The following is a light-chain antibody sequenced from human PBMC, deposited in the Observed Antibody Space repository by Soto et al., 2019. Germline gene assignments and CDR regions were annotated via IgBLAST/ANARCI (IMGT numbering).Light chain of an antibody. V-gene: IGKV1-5*01. J-gene: IGKJ1*01. CDR3: QQYNSYST. CDR2: DAS. CDR1: QSISSW. Sequence: DIQMTQSPSTLSASVGDRVTITCRASQSISSWLAWYQQKPGKAPKLLIYDASSLESGVPSRFSGSGSGTEFTLPFSCLQPDDFATFYCQQYNSYSTFAQGTKV.